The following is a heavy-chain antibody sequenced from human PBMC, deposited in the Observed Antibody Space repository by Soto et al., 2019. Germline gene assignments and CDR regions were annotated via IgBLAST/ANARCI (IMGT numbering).Heavy chain of an antibody. CDR3: ARVTPGNNLYYFSGMDV. V-gene: IGHV3-30-3*01. Sequence: GGSLRLSCVASGFTFGTYAIHWVRQAPGKGLQWVALISYEGSNTYYADSVKGRFTVSRDNSRSTLYLQMNSLRPEDTGVYYCARVTPGNNLYYFSGMDVWGQGTSVTVSS. CDR2: ISYEGSNT. J-gene: IGHJ6*02. D-gene: IGHD1-1*01. CDR1: GFTFGTYA.